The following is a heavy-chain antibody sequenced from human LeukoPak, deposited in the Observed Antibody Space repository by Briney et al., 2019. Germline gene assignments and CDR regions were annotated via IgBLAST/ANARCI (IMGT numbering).Heavy chain of an antibody. CDR1: GFTFTSYA. D-gene: IGHD5-24*01. Sequence: PGGSLRLSCAASGFTFTSYAMSWVRQAPGKGLEWVSSLSASGDGTFYADSVKGRFTISRDDSMNTLYLQMNSLRTQDTAVYYCAKDPREGYSLTLPYYFDYWGQAYLATVSS. CDR3: AKDPREGYSLTLPYYFDY. CDR2: LSASGDGT. J-gene: IGHJ4*02. V-gene: IGHV3-23*01.